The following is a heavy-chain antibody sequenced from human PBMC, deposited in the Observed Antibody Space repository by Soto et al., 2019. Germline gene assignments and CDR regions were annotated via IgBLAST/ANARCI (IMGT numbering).Heavy chain of an antibody. J-gene: IGHJ4*02. D-gene: IGHD1-26*01. V-gene: IGHV3-7*04. CDR2: INQDGSEK. Sequence: EVHLVESGGGLVQTGGSLRLSCAIFESTVSRDWMNWGRQAPGKGLEWVAHINQDGSEKYYVDSVKGRFPISRDNAKKSLYLQMNSLRPADTAMYYCSGGVGDAFWGQGTLVTVSS. CDR3: SGGVGDAF. CDR1: ESTVSRDW.